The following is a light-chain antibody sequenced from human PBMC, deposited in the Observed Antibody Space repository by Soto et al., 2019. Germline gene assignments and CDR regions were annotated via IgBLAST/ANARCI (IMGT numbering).Light chain of an antibody. V-gene: IGLV2-23*01. CDR2: EGS. Sequence: QSVLAQPASVSGSPGQSITISCTGTSSDIGTYNLVSWYQHHPGKAPKLMIYEGSRRPSGVSNRFSGSKSGNTASLTISGLQAEDEADYSCCSSARGLYVFGTGTKVTVL. CDR1: SSDIGTYNL. CDR3: CSSARGLYV. J-gene: IGLJ1*01.